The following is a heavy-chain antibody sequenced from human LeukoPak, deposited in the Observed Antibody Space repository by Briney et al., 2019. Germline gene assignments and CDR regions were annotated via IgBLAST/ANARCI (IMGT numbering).Heavy chain of an antibody. CDR1: GFTFSTYV. CDR3: ANVIIAAVGYEYFQY. D-gene: IGHD6-13*01. J-gene: IGHJ1*01. CDR2: ISYDGSDK. Sequence: GRSLRLSCAASGFTFSTYVMHWVRQAPGKGLEWVAVISYDGSDKSYADSVKGRFTVSRDNSKNTLYLQMNSLRAEDTAVYYCANVIIAAVGYEYFQYWGQGTLVSVSS. V-gene: IGHV3-30*18.